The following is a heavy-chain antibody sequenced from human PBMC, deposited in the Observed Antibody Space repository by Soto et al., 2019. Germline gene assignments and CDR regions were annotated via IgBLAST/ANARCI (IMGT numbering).Heavy chain of an antibody. J-gene: IGHJ4*02. CDR1: GFTFSSYA. CDR3: AKRGSGRYFDY. V-gene: IGHV3-23*01. D-gene: IGHD3-10*01. CDR2: ISGRGDST. Sequence: EVQLLESGGGLVQPGGSLRLSCAASGFTFSSYAMRWVRQAPGKGLEWVSAISGRGDSTYYADSVKGRFTISRDNSKNTLYLQMNSLSAEDPAVYYCAKRGSGRYFDYWGQGTLVTVSS.